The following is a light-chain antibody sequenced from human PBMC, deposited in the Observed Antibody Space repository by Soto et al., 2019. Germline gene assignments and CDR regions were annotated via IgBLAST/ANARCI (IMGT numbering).Light chain of an antibody. J-gene: IGLJ1*01. Sequence: QSALTQPASVSASPGQSITISCTGTSSDVGGYNYVSWYQQHPGKAPKLMIYDVSNRPSGVSDRFSGSKSGNTASLTISGLQAEDEADYYCSSITSSSTHVFGTGTKVTV. CDR3: SSITSSSTHV. V-gene: IGLV2-14*01. CDR2: DVS. CDR1: SSDVGGYNY.